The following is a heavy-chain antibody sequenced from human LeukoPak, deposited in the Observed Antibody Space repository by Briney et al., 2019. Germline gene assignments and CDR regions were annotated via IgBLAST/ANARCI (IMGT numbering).Heavy chain of an antibody. CDR2: IYHSGST. V-gene: IGHV4-30-2*01. Sequence: PSETLSLTCAVSGGSISSGGYSWSWIRQPPGKGLEWIGYIYHSGSTYYNPSLKSRVTISVDTSKNQFSLKLSSVTAADTAVYYCAREPRITMVRGVIITGAYYFDYWGQGTLVTVSS. CDR3: AREPRITMVRGVIITGAYYFDY. CDR1: GGSISSGGYS. D-gene: IGHD3-10*01. J-gene: IGHJ4*02.